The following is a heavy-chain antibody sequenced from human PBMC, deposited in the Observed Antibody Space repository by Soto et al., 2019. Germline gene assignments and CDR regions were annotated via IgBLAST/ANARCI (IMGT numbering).Heavy chain of an antibody. J-gene: IGHJ4*02. D-gene: IGHD1-20*01. Sequence: QVQLVESGGGVVQPGGSLRLSCAASGFTFSSYGMHWVRQAPGKGLEWVAGIWYDGSNKYYADSVKGRFTISKDNSKNTLYLQMKRPGAEGTAVYYCARDSFRLIITGATYLDYWGQGTLVTVSS. CDR1: GFTFSSYG. CDR3: ARDSFRLIITGATYLDY. CDR2: IWYDGSNK. V-gene: IGHV3-33*01.